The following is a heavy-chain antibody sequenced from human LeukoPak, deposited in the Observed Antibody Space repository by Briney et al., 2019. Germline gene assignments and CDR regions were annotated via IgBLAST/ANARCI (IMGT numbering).Heavy chain of an antibody. CDR3: ARMAGALYYYGSGSYYNYYYYMDV. CDR2: ISSSSSYI. V-gene: IGHV3-21*01. Sequence: GGSLRLSCAASGFTFSSYGMHWVRQAPGKGLEWVSSISSSSSYIYYADSVKGRFTISRDNAKNSLYLQMNSLRAEDTAVYYCARMAGALYYYGSGSYYNYYYYMDVWGKGTTVTVSS. J-gene: IGHJ6*03. CDR1: GFTFSSYG. D-gene: IGHD3-10*01.